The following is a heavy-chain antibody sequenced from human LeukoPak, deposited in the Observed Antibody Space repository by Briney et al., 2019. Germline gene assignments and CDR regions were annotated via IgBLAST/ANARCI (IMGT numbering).Heavy chain of an antibody. D-gene: IGHD2-15*01. CDR1: GGCFSGYY. J-gene: IGHJ5*02. CDR2: INHSGST. V-gene: IGHV4-34*01. Sequence: SETLSLTCAVYGGCFSGYYWSWIRQPPGKGLEWIGEINHSGSTNYNPSLKSRVTISVDTSKNQFSLKLSSVTAADTAVYYCARHQYLVAGEYNWFGPWGQGTLVTVSS. CDR3: ARHQYLVAGEYNWFGP.